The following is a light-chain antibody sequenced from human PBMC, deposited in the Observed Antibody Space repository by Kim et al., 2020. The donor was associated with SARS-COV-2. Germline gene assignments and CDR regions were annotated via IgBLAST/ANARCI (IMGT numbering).Light chain of an antibody. Sequence: DIQMTQSPSTVSASVGDRITITCRASQSISSWLAWYQQKPGTAPKVLIYDASSLESGVPSRFSGSGSGTEYTLTITSLQPDDFATYYCQQNNSYSWTFGQGTKVDIK. CDR3: QQNNSYSWT. CDR2: DAS. J-gene: IGKJ1*01. CDR1: QSISSW. V-gene: IGKV1-5*01.